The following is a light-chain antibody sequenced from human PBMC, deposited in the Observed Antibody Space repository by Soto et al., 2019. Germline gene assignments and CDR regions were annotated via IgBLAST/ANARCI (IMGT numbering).Light chain of an antibody. CDR3: HVWDSDRDHPV. Sequence: SYELTQPPSVSVAPGKTASITCGGNNIGSKSVHWYQQKSGQAPVLVIYYEIDRPSGIPERFSGSNSGSTATLTISRVEAGDEADYYCHVWDSDRDHPVFGGGTMLTVL. J-gene: IGLJ2*01. V-gene: IGLV3-21*04. CDR1: NIGSKS. CDR2: YEI.